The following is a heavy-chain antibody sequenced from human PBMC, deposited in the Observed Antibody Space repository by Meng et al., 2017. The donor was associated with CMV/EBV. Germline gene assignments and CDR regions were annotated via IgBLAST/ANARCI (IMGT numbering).Heavy chain of an antibody. J-gene: IGHJ4*02. CDR1: ECIFSKAW. Sequence: RLACAASECIFSKAWMIWVRQAPGKGLEWVGRIKTKTDGGTTEYAAPVKGRFTISRDDSKTTLFLQMNSLKIEDTAVYYCTTGHYWGQGTLVTVYS. CDR3: TTGHY. CDR2: IKTKTDGGTT. V-gene: IGHV3-15*01.